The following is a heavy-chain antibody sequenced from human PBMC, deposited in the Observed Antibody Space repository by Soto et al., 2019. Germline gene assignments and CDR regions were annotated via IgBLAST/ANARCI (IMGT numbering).Heavy chain of an antibody. J-gene: IGHJ4*02. CDR1: GGSISSYY. D-gene: IGHD3-16*01. CDR2: IRYSGT. V-gene: IGHV4-59*12. CDR3: AGGGLYDVGRKFDY. Sequence: SETLSLTCSVAGGSISSYYWNWIRQSPGKGLEWIGYIRYSGTAYNPSLRSRVTISVDTSRNQFSLKLSSVTAADTAVYFCAGGGLYDVGRKFDYWGQGTLVTVSS.